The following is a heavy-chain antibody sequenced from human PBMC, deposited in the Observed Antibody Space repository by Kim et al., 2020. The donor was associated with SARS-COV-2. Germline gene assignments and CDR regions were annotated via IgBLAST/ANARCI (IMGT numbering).Heavy chain of an antibody. D-gene: IGHD5-12*01. CDR2: T. J-gene: IGHJ4*02. Sequence: TNSNPSLKSRVTISVDTSKNQFSLKLSSVTAADTAVYYCASFRRATTLDYWGQGTLVTVSS. V-gene: IGHV4-59*01. CDR3: ASFRRATTLDY.